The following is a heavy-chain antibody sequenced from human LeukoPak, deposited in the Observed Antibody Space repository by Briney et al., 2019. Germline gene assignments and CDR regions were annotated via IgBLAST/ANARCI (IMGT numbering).Heavy chain of an antibody. D-gene: IGHD6-6*01. CDR2: TYPGDSDT. CDR1: GYSFTSYW. Sequence: GESREISCKGSGYSFTSYWIGWVRQMPGKGLEWMGITYPGDSDTRYSPSFQGQVTISADKSSGTAYLQWSSLKASDTAMYYCARALVSPGDGMDVWGQRTTVTVSS. J-gene: IGHJ6*02. V-gene: IGHV5-51*01. CDR3: ARALVSPGDGMDV.